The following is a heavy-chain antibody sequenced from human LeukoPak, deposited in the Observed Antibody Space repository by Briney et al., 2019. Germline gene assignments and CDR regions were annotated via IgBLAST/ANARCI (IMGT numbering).Heavy chain of an antibody. D-gene: IGHD3-16*01. V-gene: IGHV3-48*04. CDR2: ISSSSSTI. Sequence: PGGSLRLSCAASGFTFISYSMNWVRQAPGKGLEGVSYISSSSSTIYYADSVKGRFTISRDNAKNSLYLQMNSLRAEDTAVYYCARDGVVMTKRFDYWGQGTLVTVSS. J-gene: IGHJ4*02. CDR1: GFTFISYS. CDR3: ARDGVVMTKRFDY.